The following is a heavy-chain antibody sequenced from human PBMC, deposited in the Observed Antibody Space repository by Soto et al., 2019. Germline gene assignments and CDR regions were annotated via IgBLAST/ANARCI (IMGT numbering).Heavy chain of an antibody. CDR3: AKDLGYIAVAASDY. J-gene: IGHJ4*02. Sequence: GSLRLSCAASGITFSSYDMNWVRQAPGKGLEWVSGISGSGRSTYYADSVKGRFTISRDNSKNTLYLQMNSLRAEDTAVYHCAKDLGYIAVAASDYWGQGTLVTVSS. D-gene: IGHD6-19*01. CDR1: GITFSSYD. V-gene: IGHV3-23*01. CDR2: ISGSGRST.